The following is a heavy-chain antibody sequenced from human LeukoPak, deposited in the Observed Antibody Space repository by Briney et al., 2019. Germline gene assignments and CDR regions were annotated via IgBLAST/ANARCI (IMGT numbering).Heavy chain of an antibody. Sequence: GGSLRLSCAASGFTFSSYGMHWVRQAPGKGLEWVAVIWYDGSNKYYADSVKGRFTISRDNSKNTLYLQMNSLRAEDTAVYYCARDVFRWELFGVDYWGQGTLVTVSS. CDR3: ARDVFRWELFGVDY. CDR1: GFTFSSYG. CDR2: IWYDGSNK. V-gene: IGHV3-33*01. D-gene: IGHD1-26*01. J-gene: IGHJ4*02.